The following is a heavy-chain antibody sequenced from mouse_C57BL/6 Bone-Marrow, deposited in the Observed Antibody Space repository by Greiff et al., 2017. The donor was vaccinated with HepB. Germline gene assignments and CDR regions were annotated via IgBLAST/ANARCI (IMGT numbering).Heavy chain of an antibody. CDR1: GFTFSSYG. V-gene: IGHV5-6*01. CDR2: ISSGGSYT. J-gene: IGHJ2*01. D-gene: IGHD1-1*01. Sequence: EVQLVESGGDLVKPGGSLKLSCAASGFTFSSYGMSWVRQTPDKRLEWVATISSGGSYTYYPDSVKGRFTISRDNAKNTLYLQMISLKSEDTAMYYCARLGAHYYGSSFDYWGQGTTLTVSS. CDR3: ARLGAHYYGSSFDY.